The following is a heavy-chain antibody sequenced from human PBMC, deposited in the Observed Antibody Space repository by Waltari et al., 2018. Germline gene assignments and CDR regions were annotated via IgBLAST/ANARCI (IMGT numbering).Heavy chain of an antibody. V-gene: IGHV3-48*03. CDR2: VYYSDQTT. J-gene: IGHJ4*02. CDR1: GFLFSSYK. D-gene: IGHD3-22*01. Sequence: EVQLVESGGGLVQPGGSVRLTCTASGFLFSSYKMNWVRQASWKGLEWISHVYYSDQTTCYVGTVKGRFTISRDNANKSLYLQMNRLKVDDTAIYYCARDLNYYDTRGFFDFWGQGTVVTVSS. CDR3: ARDLNYYDTRGFFDF.